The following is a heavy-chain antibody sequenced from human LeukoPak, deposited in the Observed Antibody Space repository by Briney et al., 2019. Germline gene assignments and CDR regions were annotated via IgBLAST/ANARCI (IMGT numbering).Heavy chain of an antibody. CDR2: ISWDSGVI. CDR1: GFKFDDYA. J-gene: IGHJ4*02. CDR3: AKGTVGDY. V-gene: IGHV3-9*01. D-gene: IGHD1-14*01. Sequence: GGSLRLSCAASGFKFDDYAMHWVRQAPGKGLEWVSGISWDSGVIGYGDSVKGRFTTSRDNAENSLYLQMNSLRAEDTALCYCAKGTVGDYWGQGTLVTVSS.